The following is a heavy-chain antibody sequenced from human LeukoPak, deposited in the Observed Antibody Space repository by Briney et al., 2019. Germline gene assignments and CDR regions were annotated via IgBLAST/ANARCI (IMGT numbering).Heavy chain of an antibody. Sequence: GGSLRLSCTASGFTFSSYWMHWVRQAPGKGLEWVSRITSDGSSTSHADSVKGRFTTSRDNAKNTLYLQMNSLRAEDTASYYCAKDLYGDYHPDYWGQGTLVTVSS. CDR3: AKDLYGDYHPDY. CDR1: GFTFSSYW. CDR2: ITSDGSST. V-gene: IGHV3-74*01. J-gene: IGHJ4*02. D-gene: IGHD4-17*01.